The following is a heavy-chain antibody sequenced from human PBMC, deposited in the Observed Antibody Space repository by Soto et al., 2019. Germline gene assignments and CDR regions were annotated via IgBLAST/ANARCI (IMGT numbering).Heavy chain of an antibody. CDR3: SRGIVGARQIDY. D-gene: IGHD1-26*01. J-gene: IGHJ4*02. Sequence: QVQLQESGPGLVKPSQTLSLTCTVSGGSISSGGYYWSWIRQHPGKGLEWIGYIYYSGSTYYNPSLKSRVTISVDTSQNQFSIKLSSVTAADTAVYYCSRGIVGARQIDYWGQGTLVTVSS. V-gene: IGHV4-31*03. CDR2: IYYSGST. CDR1: GGSISSGGYY.